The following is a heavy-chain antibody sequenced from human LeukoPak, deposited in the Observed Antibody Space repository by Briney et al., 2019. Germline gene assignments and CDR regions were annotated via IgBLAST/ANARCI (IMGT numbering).Heavy chain of an antibody. V-gene: IGHV1-46*01. CDR1: GYTFTGYY. Sequence: AASVKVSCKASGYTFTGYYMHWVRQAPGQGLEWMGIINPSGGSTSYAQKFQGRVTMTRDMSTSTDYMELSSLRSEDTAVYYCARDNLPSPYDSSGYNYIGYWGQGTLVTVSS. CDR2: INPSGGST. J-gene: IGHJ4*02. D-gene: IGHD3-22*01. CDR3: ARDNLPSPYDSSGYNYIGY.